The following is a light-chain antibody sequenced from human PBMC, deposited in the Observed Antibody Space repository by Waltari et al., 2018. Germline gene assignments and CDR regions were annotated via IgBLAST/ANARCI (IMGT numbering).Light chain of an antibody. CDR3: AAWDDSLNGYV. J-gene: IGLJ1*01. CDR2: NNN. Sequence: QSVLTQSPSASETPGQRVTISCSGSSSNIGSDAVNWYKQLPGTAPQLLIYNNNPRPSGVPDRFSGSKSGTSASLAISGLQSDDEADYYCAAWDDSLNGYVFGTGTRVTVL. CDR1: SSNIGSDA. V-gene: IGLV1-44*01.